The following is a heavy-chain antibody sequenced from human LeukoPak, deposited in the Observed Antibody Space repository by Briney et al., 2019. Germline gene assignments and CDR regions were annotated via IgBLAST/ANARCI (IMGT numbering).Heavy chain of an antibody. CDR2: ISYDGSNK. CDR1: GFTFSSYA. CDR3: ASTPTDY. V-gene: IGHV3-30-3*01. J-gene: IGHJ4*02. Sequence: GGSLRLSCAASGFTFSSYAMHWVRQAPGKGLEWVAVISYDGSNKYYADSVKGRFTISRDNSKNTLYLQMNSLRAEDTAVCYCASTPTDYWGQGTLVTVSS.